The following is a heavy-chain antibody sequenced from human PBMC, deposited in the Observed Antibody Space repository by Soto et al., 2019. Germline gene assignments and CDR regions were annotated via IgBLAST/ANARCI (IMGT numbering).Heavy chain of an antibody. V-gene: IGHV3-30*03. D-gene: IGHD3-3*01. CDR1: GFTFSSYG. CDR2: ISYDGSNK. CDR3: VGGREPEYWTSYIGFLDY. Sequence: GGSLRLSCAASGFTFSSYGMHWVRQVPGKGLEWVAVISYDGSNKYYADSVKGRFTISRDKSKNTLYLQMNSLRAEDTAVYYCVGGREPEYWTSYIGFLDYWGQGTPVTVSS. J-gene: IGHJ4*02.